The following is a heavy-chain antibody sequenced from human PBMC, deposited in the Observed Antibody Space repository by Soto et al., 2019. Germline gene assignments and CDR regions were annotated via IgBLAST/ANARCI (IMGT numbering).Heavy chain of an antibody. Sequence: ASVKVSCKASGYTFTSYGIIWVRQAPGQGLEWMGWISAYNGNTNYAQKLRVRVTMTTDTSTSTAYMELRSLRSDDTDVYYCSRARYNWNCPDAFDNWGQGTMVTVSS. CDR3: SRARYNWNCPDAFDN. CDR2: ISAYNGNT. V-gene: IGHV1-18*01. D-gene: IGHD1-7*01. J-gene: IGHJ3*02. CDR1: GYTFTSYG.